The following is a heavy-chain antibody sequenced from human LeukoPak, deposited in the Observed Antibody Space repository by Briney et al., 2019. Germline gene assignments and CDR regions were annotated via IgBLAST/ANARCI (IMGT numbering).Heavy chain of an antibody. J-gene: IGHJ4*02. CDR2: IYHSGST. V-gene: IGHV4-38-2*02. CDR3: ARVSGSGSYVSDY. Sequence: SETLSLTCTVSGYSISSGYYWGWIRQPPGKGLEWVGSIYHSGSTYYNPSLKSRVTISVDTSKNQFSLKLSSVTAADTAVYYCARVSGSGSYVSDYWGQGTLVTVSS. CDR1: GYSISSGYY. D-gene: IGHD3-10*01.